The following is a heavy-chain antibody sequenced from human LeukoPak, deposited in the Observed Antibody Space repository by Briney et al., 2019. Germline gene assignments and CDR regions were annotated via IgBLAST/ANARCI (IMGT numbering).Heavy chain of an antibody. J-gene: IGHJ4*02. CDR1: GGSISSSSYY. Sequence: SETLSLTCTVSGGSISSSSYYWGWIRQPPGKGLEWIGSIYYSGSTSYNPSLKSRVTISVDTSKNQFSLKLSSVTAADTAVYYCATDRSSTSALGFDYWGQGTLVTVSS. D-gene: IGHD2-2*01. CDR3: ATDRSSTSALGFDY. V-gene: IGHV4-39*07. CDR2: IYYSGST.